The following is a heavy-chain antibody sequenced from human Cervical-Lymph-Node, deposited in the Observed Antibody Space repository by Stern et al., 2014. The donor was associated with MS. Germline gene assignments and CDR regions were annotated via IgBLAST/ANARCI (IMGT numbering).Heavy chain of an antibody. CDR3: AYRGRTGSFDS. D-gene: IGHD3-16*01. Sequence: QVTLKESGPPLVKPTQTLTLTCTFSGFTLSGSGVGVGWIRQHPGKALEWLALLYWDDDKRYSPSLQSRLTLIKDTSKSQVVLTMTNVDPVDTGTYYCAYRGRTGSFDSWGQGALVTVSS. CDR1: GFTLSGSGVG. CDR2: LYWDDDK. J-gene: IGHJ4*02. V-gene: IGHV2-5*02.